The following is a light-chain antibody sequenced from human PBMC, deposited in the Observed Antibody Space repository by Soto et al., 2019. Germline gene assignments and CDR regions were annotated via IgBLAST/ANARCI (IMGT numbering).Light chain of an antibody. CDR2: GVT. CDR3: TSYNSSRSHV. V-gene: IGLV2-14*01. Sequence: QSALTQPASVSESPGQSITISCAGTSSNIGGYNYVSWYQQHPAKAPKLMIYGVTNRPSGVSDRFSGSKSGNTASLTISGLQAEDDAAYYCTSYNSSRSHVLGTGTKVT. CDR1: SSNIGGYNY. J-gene: IGLJ1*01.